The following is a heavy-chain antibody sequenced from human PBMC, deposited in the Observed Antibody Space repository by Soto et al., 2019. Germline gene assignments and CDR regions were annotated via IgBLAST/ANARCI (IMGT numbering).Heavy chain of an antibody. D-gene: IGHD1-7*01. CDR3: AHHNWNYAFDY. V-gene: IGHV1-69*13. CDR2: IIPNFGKA. CDR1: GYTFTSYG. Sequence: SVKVSCKASGYTFTSYGISWVRQAPGQGLEWMGGIIPNFGKANYAQKFQGRVTITADESTSTAYMELSSLRSEDTAVYYCAHHNWNYAFDYWGQGNLVTVS. J-gene: IGHJ4*02.